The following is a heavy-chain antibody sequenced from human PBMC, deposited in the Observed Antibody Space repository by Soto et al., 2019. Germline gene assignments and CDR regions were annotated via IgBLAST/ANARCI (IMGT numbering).Heavy chain of an antibody. J-gene: IGHJ3*02. Sequence: SETLSLTCNVSGGSIYTYYWSWIRQSPGKGLEWIGYISDGGSTNYNPSLSSRLTISVDTSKKQVSLKLTSVSAADTAVYYCTRENIENSDGLYDAFDIWGQGTTVTVSS. CDR1: GGSIYTYY. CDR3: TRENIENSDGLYDAFDI. D-gene: IGHD2-15*01. V-gene: IGHV4-59*01. CDR2: ISDGGST.